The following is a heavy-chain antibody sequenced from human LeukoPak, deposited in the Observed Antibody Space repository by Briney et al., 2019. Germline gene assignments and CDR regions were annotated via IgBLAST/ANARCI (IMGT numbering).Heavy chain of an antibody. CDR1: GFTFSKYA. CDR2: ISVSGGST. D-gene: IGHD3-22*01. CDR3: AKSNYFDSGGYYFFDY. V-gene: IGHV3-23*01. Sequence: GGSLRLSCVASGFTFSKYAMTWVRHAPGKGLEGVSGISVSGGSTNYADSVKGRFTISRDNSKNTLYLQMNSLRAEDTAVYYCAKSNYFDSGGYYFFDYWGQGTLVTVSS. J-gene: IGHJ4*02.